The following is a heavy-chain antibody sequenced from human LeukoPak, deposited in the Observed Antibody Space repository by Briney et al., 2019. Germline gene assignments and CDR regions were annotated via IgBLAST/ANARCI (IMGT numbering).Heavy chain of an antibody. CDR3: ARRHGASDY. CDR1: GGSISSSSNY. D-gene: IGHD4-17*01. J-gene: IGHJ4*02. CDR2: IYYSGST. V-gene: IGHV4-39*01. Sequence: SETLSRTCTISGGSISSSSNYWGWIRQPPGKGLEWIGSIYYSGSTYYNPSLKSRVTISVDTSNNQFSLKLTSVTAADTAVYYCARRHGASDYWGQGTLITVSS.